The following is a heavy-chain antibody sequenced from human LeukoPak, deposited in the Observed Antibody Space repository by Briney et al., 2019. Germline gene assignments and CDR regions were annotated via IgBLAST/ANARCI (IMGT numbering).Heavy chain of an antibody. J-gene: IGHJ4*02. V-gene: IGHV3-30*18. CDR2: ISYDGSNK. CDR1: GFTFSSYG. CDR3: AKQGYSGYQPKGGFDY. Sequence: GGSLRLSCAASGFTFSSYGMHWVRQAPGKGLEWVAVISYDGSNKYYADSVKGRFTISRDNSKNTLYLQMNSLRAEDTAVYYCAKQGYSGYQPKGGFDYWGQGTLVTVSS. D-gene: IGHD5-12*01.